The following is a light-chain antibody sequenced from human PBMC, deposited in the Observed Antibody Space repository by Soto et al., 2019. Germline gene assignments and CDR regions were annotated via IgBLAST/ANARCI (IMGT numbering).Light chain of an antibody. CDR3: QQYGSSRLT. CDR1: QSVSSSY. V-gene: IGKV3-20*01. CDR2: GAS. Sequence: EIVLTQSPGTLSLSPGERATLSCRASQSVSSSYLAWYQQKPGQAPRLLIYGASSRATGIPDRFSGSGSGTDFNLTISRLEPEDVAVYYCQQYGSSRLTFGGGTKVEIK. J-gene: IGKJ4*01.